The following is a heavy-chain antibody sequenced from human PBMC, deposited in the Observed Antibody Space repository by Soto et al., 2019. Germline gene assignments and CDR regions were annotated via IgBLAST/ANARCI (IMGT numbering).Heavy chain of an antibody. J-gene: IGHJ5*02. V-gene: IGHV1-18*01. CDR3: ARDIGDCSGGSCDWFDP. CDR2: ISPYHGNT. CDR1: AYSFTSYG. D-gene: IGHD2-15*01. Sequence: ASVKVSCKASAYSFTSYGISWVRQAPGQGLEWMGWISPYHGNTNYAQKLQGRVTITADKSTSTAYMELSSLRSEDTAVYYCARDIGDCSGGSCDWFDPWGQGTLVTVSS.